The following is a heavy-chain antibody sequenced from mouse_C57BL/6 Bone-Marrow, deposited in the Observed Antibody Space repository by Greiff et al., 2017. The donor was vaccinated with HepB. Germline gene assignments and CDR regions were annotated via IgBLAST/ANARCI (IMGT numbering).Heavy chain of an antibody. Sequence: EVKVVESGGGLVQPGGSLKLSCAASGFTFSDYYMYWVRQTPEKRLEWVAYISNGGGSTYYPDTVKGRFTISRDNAKNTLYLQMSRLKSEDTAMYYCARGTGSWFAYWGQGTLVTVSA. CDR1: GFTFSDYY. CDR3: ARGTGSWFAY. J-gene: IGHJ3*01. V-gene: IGHV5-12*01. CDR2: ISNGGGST. D-gene: IGHD4-1*01.